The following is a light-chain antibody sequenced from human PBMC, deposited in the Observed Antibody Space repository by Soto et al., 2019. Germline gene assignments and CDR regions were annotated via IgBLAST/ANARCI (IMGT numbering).Light chain of an antibody. CDR1: QSVSSSY. CDR2: GAS. CDR3: QQYCSSPPWT. V-gene: IGKV3-20*01. J-gene: IGKJ1*01. Sequence: EIVLTQSPGTLSLSPGERATLSCRASQSVSSSYLAWYQQKPGQAPRLLIYGASSRATGIPDRFSGSGSVTGFTLTISRLEPEDGAVYYCQQYCSSPPWTFGPGTKVEIK.